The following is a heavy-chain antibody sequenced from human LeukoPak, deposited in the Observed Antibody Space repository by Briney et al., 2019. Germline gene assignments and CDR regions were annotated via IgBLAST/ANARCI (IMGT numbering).Heavy chain of an antibody. D-gene: IGHD2-2*01. CDR1: GFTFSSYA. CDR3: AKTRIVCTSVSCPGGGFNY. Sequence: GGSLRLSCAASGFTFSSYAMSWVRQAPGKGLEWVSGIRGSGDITYYADSVKGRFTISRDNFKNTLYLQMNSLRAEDTAVYYCAKTRIVCTSVSCPGGGFNYWGHGTLVTVSS. J-gene: IGHJ4*01. CDR2: IRGSGDIT. V-gene: IGHV3-23*01.